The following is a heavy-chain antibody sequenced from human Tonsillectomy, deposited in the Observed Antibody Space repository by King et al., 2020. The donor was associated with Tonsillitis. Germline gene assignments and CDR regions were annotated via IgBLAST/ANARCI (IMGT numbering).Heavy chain of an antibody. CDR2: IYYTGST. V-gene: IGHV4-61*01. J-gene: IGHJ2*01. CDR3: ARDYAPHWYFDL. D-gene: IGHD2-2*01. Sequence: QLQESGSGLVKPSETLSLTCTVSGGSVTSGSYFWSWIRQPPGKGLEWIGYIYYTGSTNYNPSLKSRVTISVDTSKNHFSLKLNSVTAADTAMYYCARDYAPHWYFDLWGRGTLVTVSS. CDR1: GGSVTSGSYF.